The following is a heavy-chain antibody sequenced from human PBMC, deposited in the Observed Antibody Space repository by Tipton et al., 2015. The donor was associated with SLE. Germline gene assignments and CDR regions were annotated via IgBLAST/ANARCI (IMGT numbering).Heavy chain of an antibody. CDR1: GGSITSYY. CDR2: IYTSGST. D-gene: IGHD5-18*01. CDR3: ARDSSGYSYGDAFDI. J-gene: IGHJ3*02. V-gene: IGHV4-4*08. Sequence: TLSLTCTVAGGSITSYYWSWIRRPPGKGLEWIGHIYTSGSTNYNPSLKSRVTISVDTSKNQCSLKVSSVTAADTAVYYCARDSSGYSYGDAFDIWGQGTMVTVSS.